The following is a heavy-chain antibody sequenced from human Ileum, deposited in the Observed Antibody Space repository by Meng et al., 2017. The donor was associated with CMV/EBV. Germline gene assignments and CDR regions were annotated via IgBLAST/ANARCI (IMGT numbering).Heavy chain of an antibody. D-gene: IGHD3-10*01. CDR2: INPLNGGT. Sequence: GHYMHRVRQATGQGLEWMGWINPLNGGTRIAQKYQERVTMNRKTTISTAYMKLSRLRADDTAVYDCAIMSSGSGSYSLYYYGMDVWGQGTTVTVSS. V-gene: IGHV1-2*02. CDR1: GHY. J-gene: IGHJ6*02. CDR3: AIMSSGSGSYSLYYYGMDV.